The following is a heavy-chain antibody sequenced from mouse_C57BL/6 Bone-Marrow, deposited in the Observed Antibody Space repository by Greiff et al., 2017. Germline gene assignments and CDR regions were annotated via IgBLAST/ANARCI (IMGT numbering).Heavy chain of an antibody. D-gene: IGHD2-2*01. V-gene: IGHV6-6*01. CDR3: TRGVTTWNYFDY. J-gene: IGHJ2*01. CDR2: IRNKANNHAT. Sequence: EVKVEESGGGLVQPGGSMKLSCAASGFTFSDAWMDWVRQSPEKGLEWVAEIRNKANNHATYYAESVKGRFTISRDDSKSSVYLQMNSLRAEDTGIYYCTRGVTTWNYFDYWGQGTTLTVSS. CDR1: GFTFSDAW.